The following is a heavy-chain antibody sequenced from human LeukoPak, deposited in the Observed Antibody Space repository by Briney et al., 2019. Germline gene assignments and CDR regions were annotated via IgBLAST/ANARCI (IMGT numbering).Heavy chain of an antibody. V-gene: IGHV3-7*02. Sequence: GGSLRLSCAASGFTLSSYWMSWVRQAPGKGLEWVANINRDGSEKYYVDSVKGRFTISRDNAKNSLYLQMNSLRAEDTSVYYCARGGRSGYGFFFYYGMDVWGQGTTVTVSS. J-gene: IGHJ6*02. CDR1: GFTLSSYW. D-gene: IGHD5-12*01. CDR3: ARGGRSGYGFFFYYGMDV. CDR2: INRDGSEK.